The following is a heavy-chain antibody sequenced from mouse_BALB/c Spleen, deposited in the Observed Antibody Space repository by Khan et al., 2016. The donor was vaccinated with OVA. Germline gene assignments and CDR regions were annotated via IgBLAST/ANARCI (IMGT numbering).Heavy chain of an antibody. Sequence: QVQLQQSGAELVKPGASVRLSCKASGYSFTSYYLYWVKQRPGQGLEWIRDINPSNGGTNFNEKFKIKATLTVDKSSSTAYMQLSSLTSEDSAVYYCTRSGYGTFAYWGRGTLVTVSA. CDR2: INPSNGGT. J-gene: IGHJ3*01. CDR3: TRSGYGTFAY. V-gene: IGHV1S81*02. D-gene: IGHD2-1*01. CDR1: GYSFTSYY.